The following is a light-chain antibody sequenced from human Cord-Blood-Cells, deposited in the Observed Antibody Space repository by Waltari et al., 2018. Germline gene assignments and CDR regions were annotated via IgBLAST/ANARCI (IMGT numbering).Light chain of an antibody. V-gene: IGKV1-5*03. CDR2: KAS. CDR1: QSISSW. Sequence: DIQMTQSPSTLSASVGDRVTLTCRASQSISSWLAWYQQKPGKAPKLLIYKASSLESGVPSRFGGSGSGTEVTLTISSLQPDDFATYYCQQYNSYSFGQGTKLEIK. J-gene: IGKJ2*01. CDR3: QQYNSYS.